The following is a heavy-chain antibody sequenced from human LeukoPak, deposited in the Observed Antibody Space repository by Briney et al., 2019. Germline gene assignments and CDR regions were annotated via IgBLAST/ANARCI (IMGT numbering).Heavy chain of an antibody. CDR1: GFTFSSYG. V-gene: IGHV3-30*18. Sequence: PGGSLRLSCAASGFTFSSYGMHWVRQAPGKGLEWVAVISYDGSNKYYADSVKGRFTISRDNSKNTLYLQMNSLRAEDTAVYYCAKESLDYYDSSGYPIPFFDYWGQGTLVTVSS. CDR2: ISYDGSNK. CDR3: AKESLDYYDSSGYPIPFFDY. D-gene: IGHD3-22*01. J-gene: IGHJ4*02.